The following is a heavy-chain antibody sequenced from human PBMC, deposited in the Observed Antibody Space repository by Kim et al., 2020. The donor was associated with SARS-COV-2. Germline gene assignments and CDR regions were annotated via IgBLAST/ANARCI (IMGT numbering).Heavy chain of an antibody. V-gene: IGHV6-1*01. D-gene: IGHD4-17*01. CDR3: TRDRFGLRGDFDY. CDR2: TYYRSKWYY. CDR1: GDSVSSDSA. Sequence: SQTLSLTCAISGDSVSSDSAWNWIRQSPSRGLEWLGRTYYRSKWYYDYAVSVKSRIPINPDTSKNQFSLQLNSVTPEDTAVYYCTRDRFGLRGDFDYWGQATLVTVSS. J-gene: IGHJ4*02.